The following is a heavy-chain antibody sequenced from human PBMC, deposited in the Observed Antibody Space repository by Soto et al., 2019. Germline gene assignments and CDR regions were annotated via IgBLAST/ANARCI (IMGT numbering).Heavy chain of an antibody. Sequence: EVQLEESGGALVQPGRSLRLSCAASGVTFDDYAMYWVRQVLGKGLEWVSSISWNSGNIGYADSVKGRFTTSRDNAKNSLYLQMNSLRPEDTALYYCVRSKGGYSYGTPFDYWGQGTLVTVSS. J-gene: IGHJ4*02. CDR3: VRSKGGYSYGTPFDY. D-gene: IGHD5-18*01. CDR2: ISWNSGNI. CDR1: GVTFDDYA. V-gene: IGHV3-9*01.